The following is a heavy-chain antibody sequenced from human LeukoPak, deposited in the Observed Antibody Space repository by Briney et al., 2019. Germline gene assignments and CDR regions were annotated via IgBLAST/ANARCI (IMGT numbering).Heavy chain of an antibody. Sequence: SETLSLTCTVSGGSISSGGYYWSWIRQHPGKGLEWIGYIYYSGSTYYNPSLKSRVTISVDTSKNQFSLKLSSVTAADTAVYYCARAKGHDYGGQQSAFDIWGQGTMVTVSS. J-gene: IGHJ3*02. V-gene: IGHV4-31*03. D-gene: IGHD4-23*01. CDR2: IYYSGST. CDR3: ARAKGHDYGGQQSAFDI. CDR1: GGSISSGGYY.